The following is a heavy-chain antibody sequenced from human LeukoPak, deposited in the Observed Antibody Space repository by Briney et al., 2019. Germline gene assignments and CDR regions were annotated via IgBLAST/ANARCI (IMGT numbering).Heavy chain of an antibody. CDR1: GYTFTSYD. CDR2: MNPNSGNT. V-gene: IGHV1-8*01. Sequence: GASVKVSCKASGYTFTSYDINWVRQATGQGLEWMGWMNPNSGNTGYAQKFQGRVTMTRNTSISTAYMELSSLRSEDTAVYYCARVFGDWNYDPEYYFGYWGQGTLVTVSS. J-gene: IGHJ4*02. CDR3: ARVFGDWNYDPEYYFGY. D-gene: IGHD1-7*01.